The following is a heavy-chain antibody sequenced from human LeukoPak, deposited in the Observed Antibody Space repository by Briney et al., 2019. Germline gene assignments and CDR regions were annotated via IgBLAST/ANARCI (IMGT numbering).Heavy chain of an antibody. D-gene: IGHD4-23*01. V-gene: IGHV3-23*01. CDR1: GFTFSTFA. CDR3: ARVRWNYYFDY. J-gene: IGHJ4*02. Sequence: GGSLRLSCEASGFTFSTFAMIWVRQPPGKGLEWVSSIFPSGGEIHYADSVRGRFTISRDNSKSTLSLQMNSLRAEDTAVYYCARVRWNYYFDYWGQGTLVTVSS. CDR2: IFPSGGEI.